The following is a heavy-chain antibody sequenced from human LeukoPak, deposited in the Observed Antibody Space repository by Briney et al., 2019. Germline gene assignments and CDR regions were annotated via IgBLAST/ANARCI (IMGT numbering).Heavy chain of an antibody. CDR2: IYYSGST. D-gene: IGHD6-6*01. V-gene: IGHV4-31*03. CDR1: GGSISSGGYY. J-gene: IGHJ4*02. Sequence: SETLSLTCTVSGGSISSGGYYWSWIRQHPGKGLEWIGYIYYSGSTYYNPSLKSRVTISVDTSKNQFSLKLSSETAADTAVYYCARYSSSSAVDYWGQGTLVTVSS. CDR3: ARYSSSSAVDY.